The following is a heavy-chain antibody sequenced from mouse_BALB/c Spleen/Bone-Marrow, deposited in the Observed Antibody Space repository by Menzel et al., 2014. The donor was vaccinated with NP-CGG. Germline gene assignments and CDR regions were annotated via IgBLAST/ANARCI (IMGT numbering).Heavy chain of an antibody. V-gene: IGHV7-3*02. J-gene: IGHJ1*01. CDR2: IRNKANGYTT. CDR3: ARDNYCGYHWCFDV. CDR1: GLTFTDYY. D-gene: IGHD1-2*01. Sequence: EVKVVESGGGLVQPGGSLRLSCATSGLTFTDYYMSWVRQPPGKALEWLGFIRNKANGYTTEYSASVKGRFTIYRDNCQRILHLQMNTLRAEDSATYYCARDNYCGYHWCFDVWGAGTTVTGSS.